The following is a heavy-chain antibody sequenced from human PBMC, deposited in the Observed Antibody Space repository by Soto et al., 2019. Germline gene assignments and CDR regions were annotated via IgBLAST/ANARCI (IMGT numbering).Heavy chain of an antibody. D-gene: IGHD2-2*01. CDR2: IYYPGTT. CDR1: GDSIMRDSYY. Sequence: QVQLQESGPGLVKPSQTLSLTCTVSGDSIMRDSYYWNWIRQHPGKGLEWIGYIYYPGTTPYNRSVKTRCTIPPGPTKDQCSRNQSSVTAAVAAVYYVARVCGCGKFYAFASWGQGTQVTVSS. CDR3: ARVCGCGKFYAFAS. V-gene: IGHV4-31*03. J-gene: IGHJ4*02.